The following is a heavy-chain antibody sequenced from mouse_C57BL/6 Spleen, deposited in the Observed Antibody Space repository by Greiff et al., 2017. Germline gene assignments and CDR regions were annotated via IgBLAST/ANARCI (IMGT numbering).Heavy chain of an antibody. D-gene: IGHD2-3*01. J-gene: IGHJ2*01. CDR2: IDPSDSYT. V-gene: IGHV1-59*01. CDR3: ARGGLYDQYYFDY. Sequence: QVHVKQPGAELVRPGTSVKLSCKASGYTFTSYWMHWVKQRPGQGLEWIGVIDPSDSYTNYNQKFKGKATLTVATSSSTDYMQLSSLTSKDSAVYYGARGGLYDQYYFDYWGQGTTLTVSS. CDR1: GYTFTSYW.